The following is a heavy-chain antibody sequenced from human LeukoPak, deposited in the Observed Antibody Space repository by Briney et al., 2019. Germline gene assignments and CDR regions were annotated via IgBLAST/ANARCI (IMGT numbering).Heavy chain of an antibody. Sequence: GGSLRLSCAASRFTFSDYYLSWVRQAPGKGLEWVSYISSSTSYTNYADSVKGRFTISRDNAKNSLYLQMNSLRAEDTAVYYCARRGGSTATGYYFDYWGQGTLVTVSS. CDR2: ISSSTSYT. J-gene: IGHJ4*02. CDR1: RFTFSDYY. D-gene: IGHD3-10*01. CDR3: ARRGGSTATGYYFDY. V-gene: IGHV3-11*06.